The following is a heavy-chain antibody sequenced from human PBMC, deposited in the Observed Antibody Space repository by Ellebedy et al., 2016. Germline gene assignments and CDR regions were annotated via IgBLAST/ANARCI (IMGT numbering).Heavy chain of an antibody. Sequence: GESLKISCAASGFTFSNAWMNWVRQAPGQGLEWVGRLKSKTDGGAADYAAPVKGRFTISRDDSKNTLYLQMNSLKTEDTAVYFCTTVYRYNYDSVWGQGTLVTVSS. D-gene: IGHD5-18*01. V-gene: IGHV3-15*01. J-gene: IGHJ4*02. CDR2: LKSKTDGGAA. CDR3: TTVYRYNYDSV. CDR1: GFTFSNAW.